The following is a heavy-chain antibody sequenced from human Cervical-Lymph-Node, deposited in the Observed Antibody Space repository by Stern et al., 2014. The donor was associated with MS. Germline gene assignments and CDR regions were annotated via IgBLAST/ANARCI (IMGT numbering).Heavy chain of an antibody. J-gene: IGHJ6*02. CDR3: AKGRTVTGAGYGIDV. CDR2: ISGSGGNA. Sequence: EVQLVESGGGLVQPGGSLRLSCAASGFSFIDHAMTWVRQAPGKGLEWISRISGSGGNAFYADSVKGRITISRDNSKNTVYLLMNSLSAEDTAVYYCAKGRTVTGAGYGIDVWGQGTTVTVSS. V-gene: IGHV3-23*04. CDR1: GFSFIDHA. D-gene: IGHD6-19*01.